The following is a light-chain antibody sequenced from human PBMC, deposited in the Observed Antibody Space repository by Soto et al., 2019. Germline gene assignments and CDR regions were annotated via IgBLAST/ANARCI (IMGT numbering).Light chain of an antibody. CDR1: QDISNY. V-gene: IGKV1-33*01. Sequence: DIQMTQSPSSLSASVGDRVTITCQASQDISNYLNWYQQKPGKAPKLLIYDASNLETGVPSRFSGSGSGTDFTFTISSLQPEDIATYYCQPYDNLPLTFGGGTKGEIK. CDR3: QPYDNLPLT. J-gene: IGKJ4*01. CDR2: DAS.